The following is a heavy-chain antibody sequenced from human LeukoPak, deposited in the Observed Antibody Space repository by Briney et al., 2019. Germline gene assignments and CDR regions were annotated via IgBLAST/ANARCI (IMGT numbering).Heavy chain of an antibody. CDR2: INPDSGGT. D-gene: IGHD2-2*01. CDR1: GYTFTGYY. Sequence: ASVKVSCKASGYTFTGYYLHWVRQAPGQGLEWMGWINPDSGGTKYAQKFQGRVTMTGDTSISTAYMELSRLRADDTAVYYCAKDPACSSTSCYDYFDYWGQGTLVTVSS. J-gene: IGHJ4*02. CDR3: AKDPACSSTSCYDYFDY. V-gene: IGHV1-2*02.